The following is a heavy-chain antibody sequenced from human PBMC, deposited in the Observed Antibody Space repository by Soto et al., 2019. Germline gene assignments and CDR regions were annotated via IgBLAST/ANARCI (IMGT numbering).Heavy chain of an antibody. J-gene: IGHJ4*02. CDR1: GYTFTSYY. Sequence: QVQLVQSGAEVKKPGASVKVSCKASGYTFTSYYMHWVRQAPGQGLEWMGIINPSGGSTSYAQKFQGRVTMTRATSTSTVYMELSSLRSEDTAVYYCARLPEDTAMVGTRDYWGQGTLVTVSS. D-gene: IGHD5-18*01. CDR2: INPSGGST. CDR3: ARLPEDTAMVGTRDY. V-gene: IGHV1-46*01.